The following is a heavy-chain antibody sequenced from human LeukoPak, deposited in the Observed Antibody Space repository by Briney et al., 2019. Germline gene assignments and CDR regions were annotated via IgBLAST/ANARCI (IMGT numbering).Heavy chain of an antibody. J-gene: IGHJ4*02. Sequence: GGSLRLSCAASGFTFSTYGMHWVRQAPGKGLEWVAFIRYDGRNRYYADSVKGRFTISRDNSKNTLYLQMNSLRAEDTAVYYCAKASTIELGYFDYWGQGTLVTVSS. V-gene: IGHV3-30*02. CDR3: AKASTIELGYFDY. D-gene: IGHD1-14*01. CDR1: GFTFSTYG. CDR2: IRYDGRNR.